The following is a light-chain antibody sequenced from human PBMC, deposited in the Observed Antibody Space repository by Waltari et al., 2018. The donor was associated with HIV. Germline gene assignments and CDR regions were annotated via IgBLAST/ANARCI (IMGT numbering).Light chain of an antibody. Sequence: VLTQSPGPLSVSPGEPANVSCRASQSITSTYVAWYQQKPGQAPRLLIYNASTSPTGIPDRFNGSGSETDFILTIRRLEPGDSAVYYCQQYGSSPRTFGEGTKVEIK. CDR3: QQYGSSPRT. V-gene: IGKV3-20*01. CDR2: NAS. CDR1: QSITSTY. J-gene: IGKJ1*01.